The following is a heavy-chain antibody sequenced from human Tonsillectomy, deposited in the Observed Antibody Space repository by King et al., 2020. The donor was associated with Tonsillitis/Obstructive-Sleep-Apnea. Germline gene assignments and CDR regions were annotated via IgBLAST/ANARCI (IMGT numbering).Heavy chain of an antibody. J-gene: IGHJ5*02. V-gene: IGHV3-53*01. D-gene: IGHD4-17*01. Sequence: VQLVESGGGLIQPGGSLRLSCAASGFTVSSNYMSWVRQAPGKGLEWVSVIYSGGSTYYADSVKGRFTISRDNSKNTLYLQMNSLRAEDTAVYYCARAYGDYRNWFDPWGQGTLVTVSS. CDR3: ARAYGDYRNWFDP. CDR1: GFTVSSNY. CDR2: IYSGGST.